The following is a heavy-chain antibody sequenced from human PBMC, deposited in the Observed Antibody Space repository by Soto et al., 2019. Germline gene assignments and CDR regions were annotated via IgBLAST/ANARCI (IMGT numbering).Heavy chain of an antibody. CDR2: ISAYNGNT. CDR3: ARRYFDWLLPSRYYGMDV. D-gene: IGHD3-9*01. CDR1: GYTFTSYG. Sequence: QVQLVQSGAEVKKPGASVKVSCKASGYTFTSYGISWVRQAPGQGLEWMGWISAYNGNTNYAQKLQGRVTMTTDTSTSTDYMELRSLRSDDTAVYYCARRYFDWLLPSRYYGMDVWGQGTTVTVSS. V-gene: IGHV1-18*01. J-gene: IGHJ6*02.